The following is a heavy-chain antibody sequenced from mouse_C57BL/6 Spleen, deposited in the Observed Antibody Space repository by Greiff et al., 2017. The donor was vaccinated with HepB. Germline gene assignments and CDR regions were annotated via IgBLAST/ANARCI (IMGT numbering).Heavy chain of an antibody. CDR1: GYTFTSYD. Sequence: QVQLQQSGPELVKPGASVKLSCKASGYTFTSYDINWVKQRPGQGLEWIGWIYPRDGSTKYNEKFKGKATLTVDTSSSTAYMGLHSLTSEDSAVYFCARGSYYYGSSFDYWGQGTTLTVSS. D-gene: IGHD1-1*01. J-gene: IGHJ2*01. CDR2: IYPRDGST. V-gene: IGHV1-85*01. CDR3: ARGSYYYGSSFDY.